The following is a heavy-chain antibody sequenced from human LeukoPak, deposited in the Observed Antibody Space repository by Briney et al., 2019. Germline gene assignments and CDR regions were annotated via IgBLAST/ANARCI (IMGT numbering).Heavy chain of an antibody. D-gene: IGHD1-1*01. V-gene: IGHV1-18*04. CDR3: AFIKGNWNDSPIDY. Sequence: ASVKVSCKASGYTFTSYGISWVRQAPGQGVEWMGWISAYNGNTNYAQKLQGRVTMTTDTSTSTAYMELRSLRSDDTAVYYCAFIKGNWNDSPIDYRGQGTLVTVSS. CDR2: ISAYNGNT. CDR1: GYTFTSYG. J-gene: IGHJ4*02.